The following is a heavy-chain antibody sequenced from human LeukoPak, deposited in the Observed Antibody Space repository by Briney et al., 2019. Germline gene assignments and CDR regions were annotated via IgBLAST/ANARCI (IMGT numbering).Heavy chain of an antibody. Sequence: ASVKVSCKASGGTFSSYAISWVRQAPGQGLEWMGRIIPILGIANYAQNFQGRVTITADKSTSTAYMELSSLRSEDTGVYYCAKNAHYQGYSYGGIDYWGQGTLVTASS. CDR3: AKNAHYQGYSYGGIDY. CDR1: GGTFSSYA. J-gene: IGHJ4*02. D-gene: IGHD5-18*01. V-gene: IGHV1-69*04. CDR2: IIPILGIA.